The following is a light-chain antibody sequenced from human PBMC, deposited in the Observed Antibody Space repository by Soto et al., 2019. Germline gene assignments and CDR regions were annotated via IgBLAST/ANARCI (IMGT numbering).Light chain of an antibody. CDR1: KRVVYGSDKKSY. J-gene: IGKJ2*01. V-gene: IGKV4-1*01. Sequence: DIVMTQSPESLAVSLGERATINCKSSKRVVYGSDKKSYLAWYQQKPGQPPKLLIYWASTREYGVPDRFSGSGSGTEFTLTISSLQAEDVAVYYCQLYYNTPPYTFGQGTKLEIK. CDR2: WAS. CDR3: QLYYNTPPYT.